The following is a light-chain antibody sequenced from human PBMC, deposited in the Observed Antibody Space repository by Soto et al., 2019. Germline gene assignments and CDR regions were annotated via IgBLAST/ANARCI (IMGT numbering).Light chain of an antibody. V-gene: IGKV1-9*01. Sequence: DIQLTQSPSFLSASVGDRVTITCRASQGISDYLAWYQQKPGEAPNLLIYGASTLHSGVPSSFSGSGSGTEFTLTISSLQPGDFATYFCQQLNTYPLTFGGGSKVEIK. CDR2: GAS. J-gene: IGKJ4*01. CDR1: QGISDY. CDR3: QQLNTYPLT.